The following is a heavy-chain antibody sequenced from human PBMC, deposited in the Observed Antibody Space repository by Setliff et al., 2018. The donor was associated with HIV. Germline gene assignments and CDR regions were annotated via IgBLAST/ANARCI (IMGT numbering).Heavy chain of an antibody. J-gene: IGHJ4*02. Sequence: SVKVSCKASGGIFNTYGMNWVRQAPGQGLEWIGGIIPIARAQNYAQKFQDRVTITADESTTTVYMEVRSLKSEDTALYYCARGPLYGYDRGYFDYWGQGTLVTVSS. V-gene: IGHV1-69*13. CDR3: ARGPLYGYDRGYFDY. D-gene: IGHD5-12*01. CDR2: IIPIARAQ. CDR1: GGIFNTYG.